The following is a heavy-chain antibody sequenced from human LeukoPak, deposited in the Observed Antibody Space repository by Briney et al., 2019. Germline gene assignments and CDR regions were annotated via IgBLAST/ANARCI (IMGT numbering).Heavy chain of an antibody. V-gene: IGHV4-31*03. CDR1: GGPISSGGYY. CDR2: IYYSGST. D-gene: IGHD2-21*01. J-gene: IGHJ4*02. CDR3: ARKGPEHLPTFFDH. Sequence: RPSETLSLTCTVSGGPISSGGYYWSWIPQHPGKGLEWNGYIYYSGSTYYNPSLSGRVAISLDKSRNHFTLMVTAVTAADTAFYYCARKGPEHLPTFFDHWGRGILVTVSS.